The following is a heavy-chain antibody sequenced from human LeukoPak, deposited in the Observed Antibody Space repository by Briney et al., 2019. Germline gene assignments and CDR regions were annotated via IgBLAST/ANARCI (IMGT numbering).Heavy chain of an antibody. CDR1: GLTFSSSA. D-gene: IGHD4/OR15-4a*01. J-gene: IGHJ4*02. Sequence: GGSLRLSCAASGLTFSSSALSWVRQTPGKGQQWVSSISGNGLPTHYADSVRGRFTVSRDNSKNTLYLQMDSMTAEDTAIYYCAKDQGPDYTYLGSATHAYWGQGDLVSVSS. CDR2: ISGNGLPT. CDR3: AKDQGPDYTYLGSATHAY. V-gene: IGHV3-23*01.